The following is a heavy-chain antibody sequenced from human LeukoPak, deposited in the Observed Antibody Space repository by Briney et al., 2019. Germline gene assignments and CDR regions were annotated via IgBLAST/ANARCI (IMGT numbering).Heavy chain of an antibody. D-gene: IGHD1-7*01. CDR1: GFSFSKYW. J-gene: IGHJ6*02. Sequence: GGSLRLSCAASGFSFSKYWLSWVRQAPEKGLEWVANINEGGSVEHYGDSVTGRFTISRDNAKNSLSLQMSSLRTDDTAVYYCASNWDYVRGYGMDVWGQGTTVTVSS. CDR3: ASNWDYVRGYGMDV. V-gene: IGHV3-7*01. CDR2: INEGGSVE.